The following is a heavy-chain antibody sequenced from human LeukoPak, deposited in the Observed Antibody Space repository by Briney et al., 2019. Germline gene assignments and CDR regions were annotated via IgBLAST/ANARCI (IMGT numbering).Heavy chain of an antibody. Sequence: SETLSLTCTVSGGSISSSIYYWGWIRQPPGKGLELIGHVYYTGSAYFNPSLKSRVTMSVDTSKNHFSLKLRSVTAEDTAVYYCAIYSSSYFGIDVWGQGTTVTVSS. CDR3: AIYSSSYFGIDV. CDR1: GGSISSSIYY. CDR2: VYYTGSA. D-gene: IGHD6-13*01. V-gene: IGHV4-39*02. J-gene: IGHJ6*02.